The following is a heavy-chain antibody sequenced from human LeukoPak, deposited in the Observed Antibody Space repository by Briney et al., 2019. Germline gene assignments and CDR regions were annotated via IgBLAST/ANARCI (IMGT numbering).Heavy chain of an antibody. D-gene: IGHD2-2*01. V-gene: IGHV4-34*01. CDR1: GESLSNYY. CDR2: INHYGST. J-gene: IGHJ6*03. Sequence: SEALSLTCAVYGESLSNYYWSWIRQPPGKGLEWIGEINHYGSTNYNPSLKSRVTISVDTSKNQFSLKLRSVTAADRAVYYCARGRTGYQLLPTKKDYSYYYVDVWDKGTTVTVSS. CDR3: ARGRTGYQLLPTKKDYSYYYVDV.